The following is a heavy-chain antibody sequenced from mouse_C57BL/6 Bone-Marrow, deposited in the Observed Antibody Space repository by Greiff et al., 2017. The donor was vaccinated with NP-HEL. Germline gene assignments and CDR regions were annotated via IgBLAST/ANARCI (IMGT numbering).Heavy chain of an antibody. CDR1: GYSFTDYN. V-gene: IGHV1-39*01. D-gene: IGHD2-3*01. CDR2: INPNYGTT. Sequence: LMEPGASVKISCKASGYSFTDYNMNWVKQSNGKSLEWIGVINPNYGTTSYNQKFKGKATLTVDQSSSTAYMQLNSLTSEDSAVYYCARLGYDYWYFDVWGTGTTVTVSS. CDR3: ARLGYDYWYFDV. J-gene: IGHJ1*03.